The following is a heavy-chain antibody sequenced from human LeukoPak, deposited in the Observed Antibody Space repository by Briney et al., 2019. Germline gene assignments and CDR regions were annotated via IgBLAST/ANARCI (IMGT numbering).Heavy chain of an antibody. J-gene: IGHJ6*03. CDR3: ARLGLSIVVVPAVDWGYYMDV. D-gene: IGHD2-2*01. CDR1: GGSFSGYY. Sequence: SETLSLTCAVYGGSFSGYYWSWIRQPPGKGLEWIGEINHSGSTNYNPSLKSRVTISVETSKNQFSLKLSSVTAADTAVYYCARLGLSIVVVPAVDWGYYMDVWGKGTTVTVSS. CDR2: INHSGST. V-gene: IGHV4-34*01.